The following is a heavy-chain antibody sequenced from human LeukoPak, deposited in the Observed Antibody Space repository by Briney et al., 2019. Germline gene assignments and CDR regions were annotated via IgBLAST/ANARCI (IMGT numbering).Heavy chain of an antibody. V-gene: IGHV3-23*01. CDR2: ISGSGGST. Sequence: GGSLRLSCAASGFTFSSYAMSWVRQAPGKGLGWVSAISGSGGSTYYADSVKGRFTISRDNSKNTLYLQMNSLRAEDTAVYYCAKDTRITMVRGMGYWGQGTLVTVSS. CDR3: AKDTRITMVRGMGY. D-gene: IGHD3-10*01. CDR1: GFTFSSYA. J-gene: IGHJ4*02.